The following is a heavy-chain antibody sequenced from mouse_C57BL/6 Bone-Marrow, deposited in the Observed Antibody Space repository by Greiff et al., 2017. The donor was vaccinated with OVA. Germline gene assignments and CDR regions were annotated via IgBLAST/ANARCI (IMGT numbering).Heavy chain of an antibody. D-gene: IGHD2-1*01. J-gene: IGHJ3*01. V-gene: IGHV1-4*01. CDR1: GYTFTSYT. CDR3: ARPYGNYAAWFAY. CDR2: INPSSGYT. Sequence: VQLQESGAELARPGASVKMSCKASGYTFTSYTMHWVKQRPGKGLEWIGYINPSSGYTKYNQKFKDKATLTADKSSSTAYMQLSSLTSEDSAVYYCARPYGNYAAWFAYWGQGTLVTVSA.